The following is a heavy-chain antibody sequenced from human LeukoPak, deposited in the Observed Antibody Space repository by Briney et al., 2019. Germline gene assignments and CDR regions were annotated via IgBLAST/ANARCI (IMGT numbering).Heavy chain of an antibody. CDR1: EFSFRNYW. CDR2: TKPDGSAE. CDR3: ARDGGLHTNFDY. Sequence: GGSLRLSCAASEFSFRNYWMGWVRQAPGKGLEWVANTKPDGSAEYYADSVRGRFTASRDNANNLLYLQMNRLRAEDTAVYYCARDGGLHTNFDYWGQGTLLTVSS. V-gene: IGHV3-7*01. D-gene: IGHD2-15*01. J-gene: IGHJ4*02.